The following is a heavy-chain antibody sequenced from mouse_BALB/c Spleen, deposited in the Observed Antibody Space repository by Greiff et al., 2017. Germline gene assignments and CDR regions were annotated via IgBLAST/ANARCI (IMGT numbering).Heavy chain of an antibody. CDR1: GFTFSDYY. V-gene: IGHV5-4*02. J-gene: IGHJ4*01. Sequence: EVKLVESGGGLVKPGGSLKLSCAASGFTFSDYYMYWVRQTPEKRLEWVATISDGGSYTYYPDSVKGRFTISRDNAKNNLYLQMSSLKSEDTAMYYCAREGNYYGSHAMEYWGQGTSDT. D-gene: IGHD1-1*01. CDR3: AREGNYYGSHAMEY. CDR2: ISDGGSYT.